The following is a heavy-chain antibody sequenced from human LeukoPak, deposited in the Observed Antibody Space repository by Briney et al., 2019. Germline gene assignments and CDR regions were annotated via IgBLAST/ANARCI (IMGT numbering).Heavy chain of an antibody. V-gene: IGHV1-46*01. CDR1: GYTFTSNY. Sequence: ASVKVSCTASGYTFTSNYIHWVRQAPGQGLEWMGMIYPRDGSTSYAQKFQGRVTVTRDTSTSTVHVELSGLRSEDTAVYYCARDQEGFDYWGQGTLVTVSS. CDR2: IYPRDGST. CDR3: ARDQEGFDY. J-gene: IGHJ4*02.